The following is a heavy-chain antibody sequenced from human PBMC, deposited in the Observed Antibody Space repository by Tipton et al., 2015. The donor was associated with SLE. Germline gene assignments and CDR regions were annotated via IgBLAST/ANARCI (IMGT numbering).Heavy chain of an antibody. D-gene: IGHD4-23*01. CDR3: ARFDYGGNNGA. CDR2: ISSSDSTI. V-gene: IGHV3-48*03. J-gene: IGHJ5*02. CDR1: GFTFSSYE. Sequence: SLRLSCAASGFTFSSYEMNWVRQAPGKGLEWVSYISSSDSTIYYADSVKGRFTISRDNAKNSLYLQMNSLRAEDTAVYYCARFDYGGNNGAWGQGTLVTVSS.